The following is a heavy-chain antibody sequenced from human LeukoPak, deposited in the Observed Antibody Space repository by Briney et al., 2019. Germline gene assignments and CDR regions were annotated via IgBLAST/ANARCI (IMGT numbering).Heavy chain of an antibody. CDR1: GFTFSSYG. CDR3: AKGGVFDY. Sequence: GGSLRLPCAVSGFTFSSYGMHWVRQAPGKGLEWVAVISYDGSNKYYADSVKGRFTISRDNSKNTLYLQMNSLRAEDTAVYYCAKGGVFDYWGQGTLVTVSS. CDR2: ISYDGSNK. J-gene: IGHJ4*02. V-gene: IGHV3-30*18.